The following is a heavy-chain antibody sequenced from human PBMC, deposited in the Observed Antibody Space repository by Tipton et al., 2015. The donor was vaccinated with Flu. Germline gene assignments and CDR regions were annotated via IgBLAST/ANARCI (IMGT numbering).Heavy chain of an antibody. Sequence: TLSLTCAIYGGSFSGYYWSWIRQPPGKGLEWIGEINHSRTTNYNPSLKSRVTISADTSKNQFSLKVTSVSAADTAVYYCAAKFYDIWTGYFNGVDYWGQGTPVTVAS. CDR1: GGSFSGYY. V-gene: IGHV4-34*01. D-gene: IGHD3-9*01. CDR3: AAKFYDIWTGYFNGVDY. J-gene: IGHJ4*02. CDR2: INHSRTT.